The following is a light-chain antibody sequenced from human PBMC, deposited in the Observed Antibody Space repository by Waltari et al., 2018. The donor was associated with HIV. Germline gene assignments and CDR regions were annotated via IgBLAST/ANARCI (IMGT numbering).Light chain of an antibody. Sequence: QSVLTHPPSASGTPGQRLTISCSGSSSNIGRNYVYWYQQLPGTAPKRLIYRNNQRPSGVPDRFSGSKSGTSASLAISGLRSEDEADYYCAAWDNSLSAPVFGGGTKLTVL. CDR3: AAWDNSLSAPV. CDR1: SSNIGRNY. CDR2: RNN. V-gene: IGLV1-47*01. J-gene: IGLJ3*02.